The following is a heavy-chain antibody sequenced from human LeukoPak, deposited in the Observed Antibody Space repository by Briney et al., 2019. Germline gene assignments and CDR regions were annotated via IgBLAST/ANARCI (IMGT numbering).Heavy chain of an antibody. CDR2: IYYSGNT. Sequence: SETLSLTCTVSGGSINSYYWSWIRQPPGKGLEWIGYIYYSGNTNYNPSLKSRVSISIDTSKNQLSLQLSSVTAADTAVYYCARDRDSSGLRDFDLWGRSTLVTVSA. CDR3: ARDRDSSGLRDFDL. J-gene: IGHJ2*01. V-gene: IGHV4-59*01. CDR1: GGSINSYY. D-gene: IGHD3-22*01.